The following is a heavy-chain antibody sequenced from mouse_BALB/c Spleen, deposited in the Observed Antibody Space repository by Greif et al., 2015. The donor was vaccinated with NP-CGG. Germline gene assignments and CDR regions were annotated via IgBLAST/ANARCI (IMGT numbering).Heavy chain of an antibody. CDR2: ILPGSGST. CDR1: GYTFSSYW. Sequence: VKLMESAAELMKPGASMKISCKATGYTFSSYWIEWVKQRPGHGLEWIGEILPGSGSTNYNEKFKGKATFTADTSSNTAYMLLSRLTSEDCTVYYCGRESYLCRGYWGQGTSVTFAS. V-gene: IGHV1-9*01. D-gene: IGHD2-3*01. CDR3: GRESYLCRGY. J-gene: IGHJ4*01.